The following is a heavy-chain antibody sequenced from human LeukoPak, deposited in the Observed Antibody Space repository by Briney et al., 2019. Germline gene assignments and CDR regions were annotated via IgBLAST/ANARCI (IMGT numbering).Heavy chain of an antibody. CDR2: IKQDGSEK. Sequence: GGSLRLSCAASGFTFSSYEMNWVRQAPGKGLEWVANIKQDGSEKYYVDSVKGRFTISRDNAKNSLYLQMNSLRAEDTAVYYCARIMVRGVIRYYFDYWGQGTLVTVSS. CDR3: ARIMVRGVIRYYFDY. CDR1: GFTFSSYE. D-gene: IGHD3-10*01. J-gene: IGHJ4*02. V-gene: IGHV3-7*01.